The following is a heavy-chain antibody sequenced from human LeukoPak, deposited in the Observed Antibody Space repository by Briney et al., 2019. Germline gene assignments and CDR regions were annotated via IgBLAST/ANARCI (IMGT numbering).Heavy chain of an antibody. J-gene: IGHJ3*02. CDR3: ARVAAAASDAFDI. CDR2: IIPILGIA. D-gene: IGHD6-13*01. V-gene: IGHV1-69*04. CDR1: GGTFSSYA. Sequence: SVKVSCKASGGTFSSYAISWVRQAPGQGLEWMGRIIPILGIANYAQKFQGRVTITADKSTSTAYMELSGLRSEDTAVYYCARVAAAASDAFDIWGQGTMVTVSS.